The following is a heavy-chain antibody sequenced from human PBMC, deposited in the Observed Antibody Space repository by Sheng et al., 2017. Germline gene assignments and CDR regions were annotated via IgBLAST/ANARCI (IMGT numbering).Heavy chain of an antibody. D-gene: IGHD3-22*01. CDR3: ASSTYYYDSSGPFDI. Sequence: QVQLVQSGAEVKKPGASVKVSCKASGYTFTSYYMYWVRQAPGQGLEWMGIINPSGGSTSYAQKFQGRVTMTRDTSTSTVYMELSSLRSEDTAVYYCASSTYYYDSSGPFDIWGQGTMVTV. CDR1: GYTFTSYY. J-gene: IGHJ3*02. V-gene: IGHV1-46*01. CDR2: INPSGGST.